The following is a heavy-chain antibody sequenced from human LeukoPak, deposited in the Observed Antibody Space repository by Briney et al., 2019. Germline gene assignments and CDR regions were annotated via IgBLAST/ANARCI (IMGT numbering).Heavy chain of an antibody. J-gene: IGHJ4*02. CDR1: GGSISSGGYY. CDR3: ARGGSYDFWSGSEPFDY. CDR2: FYYSGST. V-gene: IGHV4-31*03. Sequence: PSETLSLTCTVSGGSISSGGYYWSWIRQHPGKGLEWFGYFYYSGSTYYNPSLKSRVTISVDTSKNQFSLKLSSVTAADTAVYYCARGGSYDFWSGSEPFDYWGQGTLVTVSS. D-gene: IGHD3-3*01.